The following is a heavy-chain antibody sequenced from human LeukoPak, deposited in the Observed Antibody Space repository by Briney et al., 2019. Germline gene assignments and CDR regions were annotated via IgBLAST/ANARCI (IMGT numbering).Heavy chain of an antibody. CDR3: ARTTKEPQQLVLSYYYMDV. CDR1: GGSFSGYY. V-gene: IGHV4-34*01. Sequence: SETLSLTCAVYGGSFSGYYWSWIRQPPGKGLEWIGEINHSGSTNYNPSLKSRVTISVDTSKNQFSLKLSSVTAADTAVYYCARTTKEPQQLVLSYYYMDVWGKGTTVTVPS. D-gene: IGHD6-6*01. J-gene: IGHJ6*03. CDR2: INHSGST.